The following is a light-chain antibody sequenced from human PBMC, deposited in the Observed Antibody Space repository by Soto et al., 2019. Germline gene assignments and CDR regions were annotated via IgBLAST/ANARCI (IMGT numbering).Light chain of an antibody. CDR2: GAS. J-gene: IGKJ1*01. V-gene: IGKV3-20*01. CDR3: QYYGTSPQT. Sequence: EIVLTQSPGTLSLSPGEGATLSCRASQAIRSTSLVWYQKKPGQAPRLLMYGASTRASGFPDRFSGSGSGTDFTLTISRLEPEDFAVYYCQYYGTSPQTFGQGTKVDIK. CDR1: QAIRSTS.